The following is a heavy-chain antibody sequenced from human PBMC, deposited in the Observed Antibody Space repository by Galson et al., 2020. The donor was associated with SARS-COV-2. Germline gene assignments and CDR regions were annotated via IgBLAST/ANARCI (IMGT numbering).Heavy chain of an antibody. J-gene: IGHJ6*02. CDR3: AEAGPASSSPYGMDV. D-gene: IGHD2-2*01. Sequence: SLKISCAASGITFSSYGMHWVRQAPGKGLEWVAVISYDGSNKYYEDSVKGRFTISRDNSKKTQDLQMNSLRAEDTAEYYCAEAGPASSSPYGMDVWGQGTTVTVSS. V-gene: IGHV3-30*18. CDR2: ISYDGSNK. CDR1: GITFSSYG.